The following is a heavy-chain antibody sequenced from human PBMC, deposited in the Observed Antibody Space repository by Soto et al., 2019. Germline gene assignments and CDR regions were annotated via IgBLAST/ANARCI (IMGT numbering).Heavy chain of an antibody. Sequence: EVQLVESGGGLVQPGGSLRLSCAASGFTFNSYWFHWVRQAPGKGLVWVSRINSDGSSTTYADSVKGRFIISRDNAKNTVYLEMNSLRAEDTAVYFCASEASYYETSSALDVWVQGTTVTVSS. J-gene: IGHJ6*02. V-gene: IGHV3-74*01. CDR3: ASEASYYETSSALDV. D-gene: IGHD3-22*01. CDR2: INSDGSST. CDR1: GFTFNSYW.